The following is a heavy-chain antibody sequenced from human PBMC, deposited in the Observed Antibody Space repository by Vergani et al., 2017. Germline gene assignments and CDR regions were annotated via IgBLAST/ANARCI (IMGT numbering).Heavy chain of an antibody. V-gene: IGHV1-69*12. D-gene: IGHD2-15*01. CDR1: GDSFSSYT. J-gene: IGHJ5*01. CDR3: ARNSSGWYDS. Sequence: QVHLVQSGAEVKRPGSSVKVSCEASGDSFSSYTISWVRQAPGQGLEWMGGLSPVFGTPTYAQHFRGRVTITADESTNTAYMELSGLASDDTAMYYCARNSSGWYDSWGQGTLVTVSS. CDR2: LSPVFGTP.